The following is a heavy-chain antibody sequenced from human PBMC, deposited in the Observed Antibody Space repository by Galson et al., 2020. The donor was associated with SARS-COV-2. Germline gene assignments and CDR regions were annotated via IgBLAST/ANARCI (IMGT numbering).Heavy chain of an antibody. CDR1: GFTFGFSSHA. CDR3: AKVAVGATSYFDY. Sequence: GESLKISCAASGFTFGFSSHAMHWVRQAPGKGLEWVAVISSNGNIQYYADSVKGRFTISRDNSQSTLFLQMNSLRPEDTALYYCAKVAVGATSYFDYWGQGTLVTVSS. D-gene: IGHD1-26*01. J-gene: IGHJ4*02. V-gene: IGHV3-30-3*01. CDR2: ISSNGNIQ.